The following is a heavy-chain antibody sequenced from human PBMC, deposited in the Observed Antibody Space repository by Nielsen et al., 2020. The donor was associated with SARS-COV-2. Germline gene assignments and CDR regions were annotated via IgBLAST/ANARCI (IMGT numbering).Heavy chain of an antibody. Sequence: GGSLRLSCAASGFTFDDYAMHWVRQAPGKGLEWVSGISWNSVSIDYADSVKGRFTISRDNAKSSLYLQMNSLRAEDTAFYYCAKVYGDYVGFFDVWGRGTLVTVSS. J-gene: IGHJ2*01. CDR3: AKVYGDYVGFFDV. D-gene: IGHD4-17*01. V-gene: IGHV3-9*01. CDR2: ISWNSVSI. CDR1: GFTFDDYA.